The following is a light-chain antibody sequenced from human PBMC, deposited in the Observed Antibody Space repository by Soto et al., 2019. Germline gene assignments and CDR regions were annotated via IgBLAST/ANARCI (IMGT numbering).Light chain of an antibody. V-gene: IGKV3-20*01. CDR3: QQYDNSPIT. Sequence: EIVFTQSPGALSLSPGERATLSCGASQSIISSFLAWYQQKPGQAPRLLIYGASNRATDIPDRFSGTGSETDFTLTISRLEPEDFAVYYCQQYDNSPITFGQGTRLE. CDR1: QSIISSF. J-gene: IGKJ5*01. CDR2: GAS.